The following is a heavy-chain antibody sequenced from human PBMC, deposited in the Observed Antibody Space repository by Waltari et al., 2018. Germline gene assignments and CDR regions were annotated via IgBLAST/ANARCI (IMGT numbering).Heavy chain of an antibody. CDR2: IYYSGST. J-gene: IGHJ4*02. V-gene: IGHV4-39*01. D-gene: IGHD6-13*01. CDR3: ARSLHIFRAAAGMFDY. Sequence: QLQLQESGPGLVKPSETLSLTCTVSDGPISSGNYYWGWIRQPPGKGLQWIGSIYYSGSTSYNPSLKSRVTISVDTPKNQFSLKLSSVTAADTAVYYCARSLHIFRAAAGMFDYWGQGTLVIVSS. CDR1: DGPISSGNYY.